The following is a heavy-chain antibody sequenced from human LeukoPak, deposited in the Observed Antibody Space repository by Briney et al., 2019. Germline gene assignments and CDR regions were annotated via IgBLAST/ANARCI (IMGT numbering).Heavy chain of an antibody. CDR2: IGLVSVQT. CDR3: VRGDDIGKHPTRAYYFDI. D-gene: IGHD3-10*01. V-gene: IGHV3-23*01. Sequence: GGSLRLSCAAPRFTFTRHAMSWVRQAQGKGLGWVSTIGLVSVQTLCADSVQGRFTVSRDNSRTTLDLQMDNLTVDDTAIYYCVRGDDIGKHPTRAYYFDIWGQGTLVSVSS. J-gene: IGHJ4*02. CDR1: RFTFTRHA.